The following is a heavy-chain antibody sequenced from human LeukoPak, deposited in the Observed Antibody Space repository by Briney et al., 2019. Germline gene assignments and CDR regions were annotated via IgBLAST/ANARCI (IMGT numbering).Heavy chain of an antibody. Sequence: ASVKVSCKASGYTFTSYYMHWVRQAPGQGLEWMGIINPSGGSTSYAQKFQGRVTMTRDTSTSTAYMELSSLRSEDTAVYYCARDRGRAAAGTGGFDYWGQGTLVTVSS. V-gene: IGHV1-46*01. J-gene: IGHJ4*02. CDR2: INPSGGST. CDR1: GYTFTSYY. CDR3: ARDRGRAAAGTGGFDY. D-gene: IGHD6-13*01.